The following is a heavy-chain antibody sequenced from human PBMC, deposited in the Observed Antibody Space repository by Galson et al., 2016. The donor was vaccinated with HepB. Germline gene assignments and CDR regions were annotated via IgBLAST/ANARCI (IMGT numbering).Heavy chain of an antibody. CDR2: ISHDGSVR. CDR1: GFTFSSYV. CDR3: AKDVNLGHASDF. D-gene: IGHD2-15*01. V-gene: IGHV3-74*03. Sequence: SLRLSCAASGFTFSSYVMHWVRQTPGEGLVWVSRISHDGSVRTYADSVKGRFTISRDNAKNTLYLQVNSLRADDTAVYHCAKDVNLGHASDFWGQGTMVTVSS. J-gene: IGHJ3*01.